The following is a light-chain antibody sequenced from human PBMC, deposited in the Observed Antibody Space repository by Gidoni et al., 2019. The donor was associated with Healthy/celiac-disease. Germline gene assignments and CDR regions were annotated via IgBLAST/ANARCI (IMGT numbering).Light chain of an antibody. J-gene: IGKJ1*01. CDR2: GAS. Sequence: EIVMTQSPATLSVSPGERATLSCRASQSVSSNLAWYQQKPGQAPRLLIDGASTRATGIPARFSGSGSGTEFTLTISSLQSEDFAVYYCQQYNNWPPTFGQGTKVKIK. CDR3: QQYNNWPPT. CDR1: QSVSSN. V-gene: IGKV3-15*01.